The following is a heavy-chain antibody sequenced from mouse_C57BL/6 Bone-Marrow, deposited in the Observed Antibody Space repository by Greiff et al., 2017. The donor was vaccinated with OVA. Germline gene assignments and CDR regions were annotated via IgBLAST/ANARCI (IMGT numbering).Heavy chain of an antibody. D-gene: IGHD1-1*01. CDR2: IYPGSGST. V-gene: IGHV1-55*01. Sequence: QVQLKQPGAELVKPGASVKMSCKASGYTFTSYWITWVKQRPGQGLEWIGDIYPGSGSTNYNEKFKSKATLTVDTSSSTAYMQLSSLTSEDSAVYYCARSGVITTVVFDYWGQGTTLTVSS. CDR1: GYTFTSYW. CDR3: ARSGVITTVVFDY. J-gene: IGHJ2*01.